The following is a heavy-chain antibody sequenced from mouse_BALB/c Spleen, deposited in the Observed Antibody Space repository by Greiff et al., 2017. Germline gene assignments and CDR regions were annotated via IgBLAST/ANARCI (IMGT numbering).Heavy chain of an antibody. CDR1: GYSITSGYY. CDR2: ISYDGSN. D-gene: IGHD4-1*01. V-gene: IGHV3-6*02. Sequence: EVKLQESGPGLVKPSQSLSLTCSVTGYSITSGYYWNWIRQFPGNKLEWMGYISYDGSNNYNPSLKNRISITRDTSKNQFFLKLNSVTTEDTATYYCARDWDYYAMGYWGQGTSVTVSS. J-gene: IGHJ4*01. CDR3: ARDWDYYAMGY.